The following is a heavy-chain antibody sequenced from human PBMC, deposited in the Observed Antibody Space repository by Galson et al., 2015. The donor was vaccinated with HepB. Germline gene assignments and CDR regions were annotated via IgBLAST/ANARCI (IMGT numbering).Heavy chain of an antibody. J-gene: IGHJ4*02. Sequence: SLRLSCAASGFTIRSNAIHWVRQAPGKGLEYVSGISSSGENTYYAESAKGRFIISRDTSQNTLHLQMSSLRPEDSAVYSCVKEGGSGWPSPRHFDHWGQGTLVTVSS. V-gene: IGHV3-64D*06. CDR1: GFTIRSNA. D-gene: IGHD6-19*01. CDR3: VKEGGSGWPSPRHFDH. CDR2: ISSSGENT.